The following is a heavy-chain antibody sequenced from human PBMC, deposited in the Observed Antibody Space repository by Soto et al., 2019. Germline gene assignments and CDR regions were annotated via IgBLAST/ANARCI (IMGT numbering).Heavy chain of an antibody. V-gene: IGHV3-33*01. D-gene: IGHD5-12*01. Sequence: ESVGGVVQPGRSLRLSCAASGFTFSRHGMHWVRQAPGKGLEWVAVIWYDGSNKYYADSVKGRFTISRDNSKNTLYLQMNILRAEDTAVYYCARDEEMATISFFDYWGQGTLVTVSS. CDR3: ARDEEMATISFFDY. J-gene: IGHJ4*02. CDR2: IWYDGSNK. CDR1: GFTFSRHG.